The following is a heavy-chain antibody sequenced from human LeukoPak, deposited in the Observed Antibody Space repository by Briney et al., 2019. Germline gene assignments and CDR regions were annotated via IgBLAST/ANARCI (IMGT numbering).Heavy chain of an antibody. J-gene: IGHJ5*02. Sequence: GGSLRLSCVASGFTFSSSWMSWVRQAPGKGLEWVANIKQDGSEKSYVESVRGRFTISRDNAKNSLYLQLNSLRAEDTALYYCARGLVLVPIYNWFDPWGQGTLVTVSS. V-gene: IGHV3-7*03. CDR1: GFTFSSSW. CDR2: IKQDGSEK. D-gene: IGHD6-13*01. CDR3: ARGLVLVPIYNWFDP.